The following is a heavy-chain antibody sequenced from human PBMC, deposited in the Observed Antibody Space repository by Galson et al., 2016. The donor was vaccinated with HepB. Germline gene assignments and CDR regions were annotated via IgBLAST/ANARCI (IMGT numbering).Heavy chain of an antibody. CDR1: GFTSSTSW. CDR2: IKPDGSEQ. V-gene: IGHV3-7*03. CDR3: ARALHSGLDY. Sequence: SLRLSCAASGFTSSTSWMTWVRQAPGEGLEWVANIKPDGSEQYYVDSVKGRFTISRDNATNSLYLQMNRLRAEDTAVYYCARALHSGLDYWGQGTLVTVSS. D-gene: IGHD1-26*01. J-gene: IGHJ4*02.